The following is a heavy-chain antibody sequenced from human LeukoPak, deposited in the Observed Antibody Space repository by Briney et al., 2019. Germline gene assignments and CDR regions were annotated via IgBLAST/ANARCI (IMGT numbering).Heavy chain of an antibody. J-gene: IGHJ6*03. CDR1: GYTFTSYG. D-gene: IGHD6-13*01. Sequence: ASVKVSCKASGYTFTSYGISWVRQAPGQGHEWMGWISAYNGNTNYAQKLQGRVTMTTDTSTSTAYMELRSLRSDDTAVYYCARLAAAGYYYYYYMDVWGKGTTVTVSS. V-gene: IGHV1-18*01. CDR3: ARLAAAGYYYYYYMDV. CDR2: ISAYNGNT.